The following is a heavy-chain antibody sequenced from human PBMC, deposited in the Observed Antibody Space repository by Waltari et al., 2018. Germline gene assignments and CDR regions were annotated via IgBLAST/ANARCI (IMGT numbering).Heavy chain of an antibody. D-gene: IGHD1-26*01. CDR1: GFSLSNARMG. CDR2: IFSNDEK. Sequence: QVTLKESGPVLVKPTETLTLTCTVSGFSLSNARMGVSWIRQPPGKALEWLAHIFSNDEKSYSTCLKSRRTSSKDTSKSQVVLTMTNMDPVDTATYYCARTYSGSYFPLFDYWGQGTLVTVSS. J-gene: IGHJ4*02. V-gene: IGHV2-26*01. CDR3: ARTYSGSYFPLFDY.